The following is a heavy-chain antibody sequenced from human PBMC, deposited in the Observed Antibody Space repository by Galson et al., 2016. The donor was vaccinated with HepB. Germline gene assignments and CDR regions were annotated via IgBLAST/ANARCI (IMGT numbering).Heavy chain of an antibody. CDR2: IHISDSYT. CDR1: GYRFSSYW. Sequence: QSGAEVKKPGESLRISCKGSGYRFSSYWISWVRQMPGKGLKWMGRIHISDSYTNYSPSFQGHVTISADKSIRTAYLQWSSLKASDSAMYYCARPLAPNPSSEYYYYALDVWGQGTTVTVSS. V-gene: IGHV5-10-1*01. J-gene: IGHJ6*02. D-gene: IGHD1-1*01. CDR3: ARPLAPNPSSEYYYYALDV.